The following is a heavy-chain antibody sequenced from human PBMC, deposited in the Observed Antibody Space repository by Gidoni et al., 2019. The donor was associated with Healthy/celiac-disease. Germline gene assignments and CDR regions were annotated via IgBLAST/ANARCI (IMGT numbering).Heavy chain of an antibody. Sequence: QVQLQESGPGLVKPSETLSLTCTVSGYSISSGYYWGWIRQPPGKGLEWIGSIYHSGSTYYNPSIKSRVTISVDTSKNQFSLKLSSVTAADTAVYYCARPYSSGWSLPFDYWGQGTLVTVSS. CDR1: GYSISSGYY. CDR3: ARPYSSGWSLPFDY. CDR2: IYHSGST. J-gene: IGHJ4*02. D-gene: IGHD6-19*01. V-gene: IGHV4-38-2*02.